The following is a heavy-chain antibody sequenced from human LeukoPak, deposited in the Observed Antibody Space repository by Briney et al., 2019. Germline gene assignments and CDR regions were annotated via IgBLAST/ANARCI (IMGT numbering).Heavy chain of an antibody. D-gene: IGHD1-26*01. CDR2: INHSGST. CDR1: GGSFSGYY. Sequence: TSETLSLTCAVYGGSFSGYYWSWIRQPPGKGLEWIGEINHSGSTNYNPSLKSRVTISVDTSKNQFSLKLRSVTAADTAVYYCARGILGATFNPGGQGTLVTVSS. J-gene: IGHJ4*02. V-gene: IGHV4-34*01. CDR3: ARGILGATFNP.